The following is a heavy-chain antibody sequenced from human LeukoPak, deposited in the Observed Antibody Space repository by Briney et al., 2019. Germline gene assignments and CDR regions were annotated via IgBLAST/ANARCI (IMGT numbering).Heavy chain of an antibody. D-gene: IGHD6-13*01. Sequence: GGSLRLSCAASGFTFSSYSMNWVRQAPGKGLEWVSYISSSSSTIYYADSVKGRFTISRDNAKNSLYLQMNSLRAVDTAVYYCARNFGPYSNILYSLDYWGQGTLVTVSS. J-gene: IGHJ4*02. CDR2: ISSSSSTI. CDR1: GFTFSSYS. CDR3: ARNFGPYSNILYSLDY. V-gene: IGHV3-48*04.